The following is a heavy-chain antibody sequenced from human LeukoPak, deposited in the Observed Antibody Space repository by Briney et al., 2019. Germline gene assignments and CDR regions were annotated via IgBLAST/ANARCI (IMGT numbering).Heavy chain of an antibody. V-gene: IGHV3-30*02. Sequence: GGSLRLSCVASGFTFSTYGMHWVRQAPGNGLEGGAFIRYDVKNQYYADSVKGRFIISRDNSKPRLYLQMNSLKSEDTAVYYCAKVGYGWYDIDYWGQGTLVTVSS. D-gene: IGHD6-19*01. CDR1: GFTFSTYG. CDR3: AKVGYGWYDIDY. CDR2: IRYDVKNQ. J-gene: IGHJ4*02.